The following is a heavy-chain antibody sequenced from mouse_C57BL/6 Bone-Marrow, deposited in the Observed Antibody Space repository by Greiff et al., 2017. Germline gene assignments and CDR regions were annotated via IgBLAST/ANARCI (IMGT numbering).Heavy chain of an antibody. CDR3: ARAGYDSNFAWFAY. J-gene: IGHJ3*01. D-gene: IGHD2-5*01. Sequence: EVQLQQSGPVLVKPGASVKMSCKASGYTFTDYYMNWVKQSHGKSLEWIGVINPYNGGTSYNQKFKGKATLTVDKSSSTAYMELNSLTSEDSAVYYGARAGYDSNFAWFAYWGQGTLVTVSA. CDR2: INPYNGGT. V-gene: IGHV1-19*01. CDR1: GYTFTDYY.